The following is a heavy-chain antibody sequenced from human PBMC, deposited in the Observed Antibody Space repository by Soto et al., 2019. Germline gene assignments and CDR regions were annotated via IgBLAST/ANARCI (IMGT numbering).Heavy chain of an antibody. V-gene: IGHV5-51*01. J-gene: IGHJ6*02. D-gene: IGHD2-8*01. CDR2: IYPGDSDS. Sequence: PGESLKISCEGSGYTFTTYWVAWVRQMPGKGLEWVGSIYPGDSDSRYNPSVQGQVSISADRSISTAYLQWNSLKASDAAIYFCARHKGYCTSTSCYGMDVWGQGTTVTVSS. CDR1: GYTFTTYW. CDR3: ARHKGYCTSTSCYGMDV.